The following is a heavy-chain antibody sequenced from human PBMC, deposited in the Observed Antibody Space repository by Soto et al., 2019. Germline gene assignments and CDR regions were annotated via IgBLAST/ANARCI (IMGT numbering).Heavy chain of an antibody. CDR3: AKNSGYSYGFPFEF. J-gene: IGHJ4*02. V-gene: IGHV3-30*18. CDR1: GFTFSSYG. Sequence: RLSCAASGFTFSSYGMHWVRQSPGKGLEWVALISYDGSNKYYADSVKGRFTISRDNSKNTLYLQMNSLRAEDTAVYYCAKNSGYSYGFPFEFWRQGTLVTVSS. D-gene: IGHD5-18*01. CDR2: ISYDGSNK.